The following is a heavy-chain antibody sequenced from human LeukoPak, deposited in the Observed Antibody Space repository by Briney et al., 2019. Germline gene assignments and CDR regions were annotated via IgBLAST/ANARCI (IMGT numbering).Heavy chain of an antibody. CDR1: GYTFTNYG. CDR2: ISVYNGNT. CDR3: ASPDRTLDYRYSSGWSRYYFDY. V-gene: IGHV1-18*01. Sequence: ASVKVSCKASGYTFTNYGISWVRQAPGQGLEWMGWISVYNGNTNYAQKLQGRVTMTTDTSTSTAYMELRSLRSDDTAVYYCASPDRTLDYRYSSGWSRYYFDYWGQGTLVTVSS. D-gene: IGHD6-19*01. J-gene: IGHJ4*02.